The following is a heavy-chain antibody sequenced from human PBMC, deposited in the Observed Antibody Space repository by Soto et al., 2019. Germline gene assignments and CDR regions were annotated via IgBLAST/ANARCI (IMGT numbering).Heavy chain of an antibody. CDR1: GFTFSSYG. Sequence: PGGSLRLSCAASGFTFSSYGMHWVRQAPGKGLEWVAVIWYDGSNKYYADSVKGRFTISRDNSKNTLYLQMNSLRAEDTAVYYCARGITMIVVGFDYWGQGTLVTVSS. CDR3: ARGITMIVVGFDY. D-gene: IGHD3-22*01. CDR2: IWYDGSNK. V-gene: IGHV3-33*01. J-gene: IGHJ4*02.